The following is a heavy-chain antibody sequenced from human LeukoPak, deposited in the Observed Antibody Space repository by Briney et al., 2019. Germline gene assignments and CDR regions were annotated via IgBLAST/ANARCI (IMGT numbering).Heavy chain of an antibody. CDR2: IYYSGST. CDR3: AREYTAMVKGGFDP. Sequence: SEALSLTCTVSGGSISSYYWSWIRQPPGKGLEWIGYIYYSGSTNYNPSLKSRVTISVDTSKNQFSLKLSSVTAADTAVYYRAREYTAMVKGGFDPWGQGTLVTVSS. CDR1: GGSISSYY. J-gene: IGHJ5*02. V-gene: IGHV4-59*01. D-gene: IGHD5-18*01.